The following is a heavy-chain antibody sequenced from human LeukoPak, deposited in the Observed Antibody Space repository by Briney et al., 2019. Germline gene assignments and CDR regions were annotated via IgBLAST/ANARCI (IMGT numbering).Heavy chain of an antibody. CDR1: GGSISSSSYY. V-gene: IGHV4-39*01. CDR3: AGEGNYALEH. J-gene: IGHJ1*01. CDR2: IYYSGST. Sequence: SETLSLTCTVSGGSISSSSYYWGWIRQAPGKGLEWIGSIYYSGSTYYNPSLKSRVTISVDTSKNQFSLKLSSVTAADTAVYYCAGEGNYALEHWGQGTLVTVSS. D-gene: IGHD1-7*01.